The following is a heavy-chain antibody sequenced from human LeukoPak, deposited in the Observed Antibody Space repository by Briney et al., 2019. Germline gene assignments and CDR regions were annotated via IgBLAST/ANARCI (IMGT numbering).Heavy chain of an antibody. CDR3: ARAVAAADSY. V-gene: IGHV3-7*04. CDR2: INKDGSKK. D-gene: IGHD6-13*01. J-gene: IGHJ4*02. Sequence: GGSLRLSCTASGFTISTYWMSWVRQAPGKGLEWVANINKDGSKKYYVDSVKGRFTISRDNVKNSVYLQMNSLRAEDTALYSCARAVAAADSYWGRGTLVTVSS. CDR1: GFTISTYW.